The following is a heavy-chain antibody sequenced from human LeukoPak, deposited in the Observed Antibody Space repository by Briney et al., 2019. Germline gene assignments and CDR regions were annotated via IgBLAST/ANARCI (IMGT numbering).Heavy chain of an antibody. D-gene: IGHD3-9*01. J-gene: IGHJ3*02. CDR2: IIPIFGTA. V-gene: IGHV1-69*06. CDR3: ARDNILTGYYRTGAFDI. CDR1: GGTFSSYA. Sequence: SVKVSCKASGGTFSSYAISWVRQAPGQGLEWMGGIIPIFGTANYAQKFQGRVTITADKSTSTAYMELSSLRSEDTAVYYCARDNILTGYYRTGAFDIWGQGTMVTVSS.